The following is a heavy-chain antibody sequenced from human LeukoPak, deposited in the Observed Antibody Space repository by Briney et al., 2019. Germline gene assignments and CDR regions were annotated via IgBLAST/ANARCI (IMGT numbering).Heavy chain of an antibody. D-gene: IGHD2-15*01. CDR1: GDSISSYY. CDR2: MYHSGIT. Sequence: SETLSPTCTVSGDSISSYYWSWIRQTPGKGLEWIGYMYHSGITKYNPSLKSRVTISVDTSKNQFSLKLSSVTAADTAVYYCARESNCSGGSCPKNHWFDTWGQGTLVTVSS. CDR3: ARESNCSGGSCPKNHWFDT. J-gene: IGHJ5*02. V-gene: IGHV4-59*01.